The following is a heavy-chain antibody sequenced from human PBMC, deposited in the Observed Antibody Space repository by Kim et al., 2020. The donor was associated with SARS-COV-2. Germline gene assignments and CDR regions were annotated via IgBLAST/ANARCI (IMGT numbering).Heavy chain of an antibody. CDR3: ARAQHTIAVAYWYFDL. CDR2: IIPIFGTA. J-gene: IGHJ2*01. V-gene: IGHV1-69*13. Sequence: SVKVSCKASGGTFSSYAISWVRQAPGQGLEWMGGIIPIFGTANYAQKFQGRVTITADESTSTTYMELSSLRSEDTAVYYCARAQHTIAVAYWYFDLWGRGTLVTVSS. D-gene: IGHD6-19*01. CDR1: GGTFSSYA.